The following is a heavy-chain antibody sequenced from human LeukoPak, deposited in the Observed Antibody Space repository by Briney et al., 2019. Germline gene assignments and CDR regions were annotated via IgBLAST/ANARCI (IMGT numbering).Heavy chain of an antibody. D-gene: IGHD3-10*01. Sequence: PGGSLRLSCAASGFSFSSYSMKWVRQAPGKGLEWVSSIKGRFTISRDNAKNSLYLQMNSLRAEDTAVYYCARCGDGLPCDFDYWGQGTLVTVSS. V-gene: IGHV3-21*01. CDR2: I. CDR1: GFSFSSYS. J-gene: IGHJ4*02. CDR3: ARCGDGLPCDFDY.